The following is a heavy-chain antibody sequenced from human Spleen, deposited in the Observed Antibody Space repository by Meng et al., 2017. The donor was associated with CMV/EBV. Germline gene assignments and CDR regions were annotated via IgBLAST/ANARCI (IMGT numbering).Heavy chain of an antibody. Sequence: KASGVTFSNSAISWVRQAPGQGLEWMGEIIPMFGTANYAQKFQGRVTITTDESTSTGYMELSSLRSEDTAVYYCARGRDGYNYRFFEYWGQGTLVTVSS. CDR1: GVTFSNSA. CDR3: ARGRDGYNYRFFEY. J-gene: IGHJ4*02. D-gene: IGHD5-24*01. CDR2: IIPMFGTA. V-gene: IGHV1-69*05.